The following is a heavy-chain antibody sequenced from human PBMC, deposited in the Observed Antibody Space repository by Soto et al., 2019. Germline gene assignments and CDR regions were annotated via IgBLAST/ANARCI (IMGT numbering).Heavy chain of an antibody. J-gene: IGHJ2*01. Sequence: QVQLQESGPGLVKPSETLSLTCTVSGGSISSYYWSWVRQPPGKGLEWIGYIYYSGSTNYNPSLKCRVTISVDTSKTQFSLRLRSVTAADTAVYYCARDLGSGGYWREWYFDLWGRGTLVTVSS. CDR3: ARDLGSGGYWREWYFDL. V-gene: IGHV4-59*01. D-gene: IGHD1-26*01. CDR2: IYYSGST. CDR1: GGSISSYY.